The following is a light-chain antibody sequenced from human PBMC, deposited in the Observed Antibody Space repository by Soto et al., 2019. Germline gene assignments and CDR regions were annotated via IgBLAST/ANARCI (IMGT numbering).Light chain of an antibody. CDR3: FSFTPTSAQG. V-gene: IGLV2-14*01. Sequence: QSALTEPAALAGSPGQSITISCTRTNSDIVAYDYVSWFQQQPGKAPKLMSPEVNNRPSGVANRFAGSKSGNTDYLTISGLQVEDEAEYFCFSFTPTSAQGFGTGTKVTV. J-gene: IGLJ1*01. CDR2: EVN. CDR1: NSDIVAYDY.